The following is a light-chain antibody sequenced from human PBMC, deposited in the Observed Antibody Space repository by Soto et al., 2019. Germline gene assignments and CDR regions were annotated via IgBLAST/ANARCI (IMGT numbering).Light chain of an antibody. J-gene: IGLJ3*02. Sequence: QSALTQPASVSGSPGQSITISCTGTSNDDGGYNLVSWFQQHPGKAPKLMISEVNKRPSGVSNRFSGSKSANTASLTISGLQAEDEADYYCCSHVGGSSPQWVFGGGTKVTVL. CDR2: EVN. V-gene: IGLV2-23*02. CDR1: SNDDGGYNL. CDR3: CSHVGGSSPQWV.